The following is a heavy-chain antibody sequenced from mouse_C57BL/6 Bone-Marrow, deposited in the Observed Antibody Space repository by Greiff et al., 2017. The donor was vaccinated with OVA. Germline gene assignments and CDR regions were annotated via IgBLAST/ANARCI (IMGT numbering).Heavy chain of an antibody. D-gene: IGHD2-3*01. Sequence: VQVVESGPGLVAPSQSLSITCTVSGFSLTSYGVHWVRQPPGKGLEWLVVIWSDGSTTYNSALKSRLSISKDNSKSQVFLKMNSLQTDDTAMYYCARHDGYYVEAMDYWGQGTSVTVSS. CDR3: ARHDGYYVEAMDY. V-gene: IGHV2-6-1*01. CDR1: GFSLTSYG. J-gene: IGHJ4*01. CDR2: IWSDGST.